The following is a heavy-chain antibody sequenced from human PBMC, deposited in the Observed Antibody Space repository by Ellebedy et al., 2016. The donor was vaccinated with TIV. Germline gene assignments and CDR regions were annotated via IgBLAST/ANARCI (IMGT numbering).Heavy chain of an antibody. J-gene: IGHJ4*02. Sequence: GESLKISCTASGFTFSPFAMGWVRQTPGKGLEWVSGMYGSGRGITYSDSVKGRFTISRDNSKNTLYLQMNSLRPEDTAIYYCAKDRRSGWTLTVGYWGQGTLVTVSS. CDR1: GFTFSPFA. D-gene: IGHD6-19*01. CDR3: AKDRRSGWTLTVGY. V-gene: IGHV3-23*01. CDR2: MYGSGRGI.